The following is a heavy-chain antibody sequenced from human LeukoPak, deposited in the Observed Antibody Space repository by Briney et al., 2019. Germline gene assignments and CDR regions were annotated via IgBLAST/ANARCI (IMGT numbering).Heavy chain of an antibody. D-gene: IGHD6-6*01. V-gene: IGHV4-4*07. CDR3: ARGYSSSSQFGY. CDR1: GGSISSFY. J-gene: IGHJ4*02. CDR2: IYSSGST. Sequence: PSETLSLICTVSGGSISSFYWSWIRQPAGEGLEWIGRIYSSGSTNYNPSLKSRVTMSVDTSKNQLSLKLTSVTAADTAVYYCARGYSSSSQFGYWGQGTLVTVSS.